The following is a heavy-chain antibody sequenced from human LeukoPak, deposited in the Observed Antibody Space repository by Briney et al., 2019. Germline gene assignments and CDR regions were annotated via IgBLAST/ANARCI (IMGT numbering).Heavy chain of an antibody. CDR3: ARGAYSSSWLNFDY. J-gene: IGHJ4*02. V-gene: IGHV3-20*04. Sequence: GGSLRLSCAASGFTFDDYGMSWVRQAPGKGLEWVSGINWNGGSTGYADSVKGRFTISRDNAKNSLYLQMNSLRAEDTAVYYCARGAYSSSWLNFDYWGQGTLVTVSS. CDR1: GFTFDDYG. D-gene: IGHD6-13*01. CDR2: INWNGGST.